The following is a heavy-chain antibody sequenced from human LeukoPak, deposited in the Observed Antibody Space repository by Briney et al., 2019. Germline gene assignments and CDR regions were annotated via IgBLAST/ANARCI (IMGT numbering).Heavy chain of an antibody. CDR2: ISGSSSYI. J-gene: IGHJ1*01. CDR1: GFTFSSYS. CDR3: AREGEYCSGGSCYRYFQH. Sequence: PGGSLRLSCAASGFTFSSYSMNWVRQAPGKGLEWVSSISGSSSYIYHADSVKGRLTISRDNAKNSLYLQMNSLRAEDTAVYFCAREGEYCSGGSCYRYFQHWGQGTLVTVSS. V-gene: IGHV3-21*01. D-gene: IGHD2-15*01.